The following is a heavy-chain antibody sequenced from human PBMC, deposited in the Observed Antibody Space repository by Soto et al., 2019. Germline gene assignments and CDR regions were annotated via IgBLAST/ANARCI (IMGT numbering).Heavy chain of an antibody. CDR3: AKGGYYYYGMDV. CDR1: GFTFSSYA. Sequence: VGSLRLSCAASGFTFSSYAMSWVRQAPGKGLEWVSAISGSGGSTYYADSVKGRFTISRDNSKNTLYLQMNSLRAEDTAVYYCAKGGYYYYGMDVWGQGTTVTVSS. CDR2: ISGSGGST. J-gene: IGHJ6*02. V-gene: IGHV3-23*01. D-gene: IGHD3-16*01.